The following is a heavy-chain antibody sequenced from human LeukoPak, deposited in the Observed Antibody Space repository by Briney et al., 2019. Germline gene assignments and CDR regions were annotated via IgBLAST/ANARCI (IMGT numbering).Heavy chain of an antibody. D-gene: IGHD3-10*01. Sequence: GASVKVSCKASGYTFTSYAMNWVRQAPGQGLEWMGWINTNTGNPTYAQGFTGRFVFSLDTSVSTAYLQISRLKAEDTAVYYCARDRVLLWFGESYYFDYWGQGTLVTVSS. CDR3: ARDRVLLWFGESYYFDY. CDR2: INTNTGNP. J-gene: IGHJ4*02. V-gene: IGHV7-4-1*02. CDR1: GYTFTSYA.